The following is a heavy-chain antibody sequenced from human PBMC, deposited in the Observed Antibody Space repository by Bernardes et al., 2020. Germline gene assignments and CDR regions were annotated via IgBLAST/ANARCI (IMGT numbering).Heavy chain of an antibody. J-gene: IGHJ3*02. D-gene: IGHD3-22*01. Sequence: SVKVSCMASGGTFSSYAISWVRQAPGQGLEWMGGIIPIFGTANYAQKFQGRVTITADESTSTAYMELSSLRSEDTAVYYCARPYYYDSSGYYRVYDAFDIWGQGTMVTVSS. CDR3: ARPYYYDSSGYYRVYDAFDI. V-gene: IGHV1-69*13. CDR2: IIPIFGTA. CDR1: GGTFSSYA.